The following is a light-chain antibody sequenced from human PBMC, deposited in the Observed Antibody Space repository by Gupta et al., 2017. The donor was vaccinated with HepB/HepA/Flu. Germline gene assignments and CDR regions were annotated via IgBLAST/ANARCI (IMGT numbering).Light chain of an antibody. Sequence: DIQMTQSPSTLSASVGDRVTITCRASQSISSWLAWYQQKPGKAPKLLIYKASSLESGVPSRFSGSASGTEFTLTISSLQPDDFATYYCHQYNSYSSFTFGPGTKVDIK. CDR2: KAS. CDR3: HQYNSYSSFT. V-gene: IGKV1-5*03. J-gene: IGKJ3*01. CDR1: QSISSW.